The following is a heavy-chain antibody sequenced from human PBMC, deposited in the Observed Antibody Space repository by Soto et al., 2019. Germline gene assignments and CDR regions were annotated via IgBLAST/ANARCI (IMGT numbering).Heavy chain of an antibody. V-gene: IGHV4-61*08. CDR3: ARGSYTSWSWFDR. D-gene: IGHD2-2*01. J-gene: IGHJ2*01. Sequence: QVQLQESGPGLVKPSETLSLTCTVSVSGGSVSTGVHYWSWIRQPPGKGLEWIGYIYYSGSTNYNPTHKSRVTISVDTSKNQFSLKLTSATSADTAVYYCARGSYTSWSWFDRWGRGTLVTVSS. CDR2: IYYSGST. CDR1: VSGGSVSTGVHY.